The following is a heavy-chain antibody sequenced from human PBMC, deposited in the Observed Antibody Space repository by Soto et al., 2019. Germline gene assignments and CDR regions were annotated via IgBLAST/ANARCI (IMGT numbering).Heavy chain of an antibody. CDR3: AKDAITMVRGVISYYGMDV. D-gene: IGHD3-10*01. CDR2: ISWNSGSI. CDR1: GFSFDDYA. J-gene: IGHJ6*02. Sequence: SCAASGFSFDDYAMHWVRQAPGKGLEWVSGISWNSGSIGYADSVKGRFTISRDNAKNSLYLQMNSLRAEDTALYYCAKDAITMVRGVISYYGMDVWGQGTTVTVSS. V-gene: IGHV3-9*01.